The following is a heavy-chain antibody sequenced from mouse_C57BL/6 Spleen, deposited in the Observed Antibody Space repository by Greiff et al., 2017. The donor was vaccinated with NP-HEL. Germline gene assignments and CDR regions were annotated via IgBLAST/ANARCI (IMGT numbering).Heavy chain of an antibody. CDR3: ARQPRYYYGSSYPFAY. CDR1: GFTFSSYT. V-gene: IGHV5-9*01. CDR2: LSGGGGNT. J-gene: IGHJ3*01. Sequence: EVQLVESGGGLVKPGGSLKLSCAASGFTFSSYTMSWVRQTPEKRLEWVATLSGGGGNTYYPDSVKGRFPISRDNAKNTLYLQMSSLRSEDTALYYCARQPRYYYGSSYPFAYWGQGTLVTVSA. D-gene: IGHD1-1*01.